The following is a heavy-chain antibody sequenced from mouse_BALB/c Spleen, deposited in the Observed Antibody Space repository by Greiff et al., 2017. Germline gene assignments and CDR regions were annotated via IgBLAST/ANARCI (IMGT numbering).Heavy chain of an antibody. CDR1: GFSLTSYG. J-gene: IGHJ2*01. V-gene: IGHV2-5-1*01. CDR2: IWRGGST. CDR3: AKNSGYRYDLDY. Sequence: QVQLKESGPSLVQPSQSLSITCTVSGFSLTSYGVHWVRQSPGKGLEWLGMIWRGGSTAYNAAFMSRLSITKDNSKSQVFFKMNSLQADDTAIYYCAKNSGYRYDLDYWGQGTTLTVSS. D-gene: IGHD2-14*01.